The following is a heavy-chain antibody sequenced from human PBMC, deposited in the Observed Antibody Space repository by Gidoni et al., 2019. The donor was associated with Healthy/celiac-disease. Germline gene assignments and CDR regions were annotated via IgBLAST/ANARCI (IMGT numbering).Heavy chain of an antibody. J-gene: IGHJ5*02. CDR2: IRSKANSYAT. CDR3: TRPRGYTASWFDP. Sequence: EVQLVESGGGLVQPGGSLKLSCAASGFTFSGSAMPWVRQASGKGLEWVGRIRSKANSYATAYAASVKGRFTISRDDSKNTAYLQMNSLKTEDTAVYYCTRPRGYTASWFDPWGQGTLVTVSS. D-gene: IGHD3-10*01. V-gene: IGHV3-73*01. CDR1: GFTFSGSA.